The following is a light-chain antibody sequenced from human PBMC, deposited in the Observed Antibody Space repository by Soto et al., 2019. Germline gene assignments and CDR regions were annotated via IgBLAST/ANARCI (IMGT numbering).Light chain of an antibody. CDR3: RQVNSDLHT. Sequence: LSISTSLLTASLGNRVTITCRASQGISKYVAWYPQTRGKAPKLLIYAATVLQGGVPSRFIGTGTATEDIRTICSLQPGDVATNYCRQVNSDLHTFGGGTKVDIK. CDR2: AAT. CDR1: QGISKY. J-gene: IGKJ4*01. V-gene: IGKV1-9*01.